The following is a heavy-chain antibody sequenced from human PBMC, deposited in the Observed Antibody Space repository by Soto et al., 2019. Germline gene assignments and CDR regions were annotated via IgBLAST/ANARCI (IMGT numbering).Heavy chain of an antibody. CDR1: GGTFSSYA. D-gene: IGHD5-18*01. V-gene: IGHV1-69*01. CDR2: IIPICGTA. CDR3: ATAAGSSYGFPYNWFDP. J-gene: IGHJ5*02. Sequence: QVQLVQSGAEVKKPGSSVKVSCKASGGTFSSYAISWVRQAPGQGLEWMGGIIPICGTANYAQKFRGRVTITADESTSTADMELSSLRSEDTAVYYCATAAGSSYGFPYNWFDPWGQGTLVTVSS.